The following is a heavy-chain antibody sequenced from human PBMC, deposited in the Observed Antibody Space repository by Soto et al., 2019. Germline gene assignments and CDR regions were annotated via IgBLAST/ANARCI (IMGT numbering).Heavy chain of an antibody. J-gene: IGHJ5*02. V-gene: IGHV1-69*01. D-gene: IGHD2-15*01. Sequence: QVQLVQSGAEVKKPGSSVKVSCKASGGTFSSYAISWVRQAPGQGLEWMGGIIPIFGTANYAQKFQGRVTITADESTSTAYMERSSLRSEDTAVYYCAKHAVLSGWRNWFDPWGQGTLVTVSS. CDR3: AKHAVLSGWRNWFDP. CDR1: GGTFSSYA. CDR2: IIPIFGTA.